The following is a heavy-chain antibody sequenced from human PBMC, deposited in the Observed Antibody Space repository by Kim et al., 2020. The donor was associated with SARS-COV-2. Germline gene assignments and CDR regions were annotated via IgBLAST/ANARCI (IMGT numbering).Heavy chain of an antibody. D-gene: IGHD3-16*01. Sequence: SETLSLTCTVSGGSINSNYWTWIRQPPGNGLEWIGYVFGGSTNYNPSLKSRVTISVDTSKNQFSLKLRSVTASDTAIYYCARTAGNSRGSLDYWAQGTLVTVSS. CDR3: ARTAGNSRGSLDY. CDR1: GGSINSNY. J-gene: IGHJ4*02. V-gene: IGHV4-59*01. CDR2: VFGGST.